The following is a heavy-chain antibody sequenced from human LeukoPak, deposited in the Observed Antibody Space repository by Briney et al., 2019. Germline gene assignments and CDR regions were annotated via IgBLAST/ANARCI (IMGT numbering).Heavy chain of an antibody. CDR1: RYTFTRYG. CDR3: ARDLSGQWLDPRGSYNWFDP. CDR2: ISAYNGNT. D-gene: IGHD6-19*01. J-gene: IGHJ5*02. Sequence: ASVKVSRKASRYTFTRYGISWVRQAPGQGLEWMGWISAYNGNTNYAQKLQGRVTMTADTSRSTAYMELRSLRSDDTAVYYCARDLSGQWLDPRGSYNWFDPWGQGTLVTVSS. V-gene: IGHV1-18*04.